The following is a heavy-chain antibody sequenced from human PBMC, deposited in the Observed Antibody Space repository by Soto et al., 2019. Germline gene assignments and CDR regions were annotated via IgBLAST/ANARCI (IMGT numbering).Heavy chain of an antibody. J-gene: IGHJ5*02. CDR3: ARDHYDFWSGFPPTIWFHP. V-gene: IGHV3-23*01. Sequence: GGSLGLSCSASGFLFRSYSMSWVRQAPGKGLEWVSSISSHGDTTYYAESVRGRFTISRDNSKTTLFLQMNSLRAGDTAVYFCARDHYDFWSGFPPTIWFHPWGQGTLVPVSS. CDR2: ISSHGDTT. CDR1: GFLFRSYS. D-gene: IGHD3-3*01.